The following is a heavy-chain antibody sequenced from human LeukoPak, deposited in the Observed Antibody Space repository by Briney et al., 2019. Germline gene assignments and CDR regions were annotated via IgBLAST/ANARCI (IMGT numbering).Heavy chain of an antibody. CDR1: GYTFIGYY. V-gene: IGHV1-2*06. D-gene: IGHD4-17*01. CDR3: ARGQPYGDYNYFDP. Sequence: GASVKVSCKASGYTFIGYYMHWVRRAPGQGLEWMGRINPSTGGTNSAQKFQGRVTMTRDTSISTAYMELSRLTSDDTAIYYCARGQPYGDYNYFDPWGQGTLVTVSS. CDR2: INPSTGGT. J-gene: IGHJ5*02.